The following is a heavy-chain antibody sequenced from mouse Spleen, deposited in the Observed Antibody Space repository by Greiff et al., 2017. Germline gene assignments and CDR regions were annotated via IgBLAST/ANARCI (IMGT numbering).Heavy chain of an antibody. CDR3: ARVGARAESYYAMDY. Sequence: QVQLQQPGAELVRPGSSVKLSCKASGYTFTSYWMHWVKQRPIQGLEWIGNIDPSDSETHYNQKFKDKATLTVDKSSSTAYMQLSSLTSEDSAVYFCARVGARAESYYAMDYWGQGTSVTVSS. J-gene: IGHJ4*01. D-gene: IGHD3-1*01. CDR2: IDPSDSET. CDR1: GYTFTSYW. V-gene: IGHV1-52*01.